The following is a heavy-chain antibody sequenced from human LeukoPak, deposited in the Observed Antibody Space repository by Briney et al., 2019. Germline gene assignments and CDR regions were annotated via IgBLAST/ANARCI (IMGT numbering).Heavy chain of an antibody. CDR1: GFTFSSYW. Sequence: TGGSLRLSCAASGFTFSSYWMSWVRQAPGKGLEWVANIKQDGSEKYYVDSVKGRFSISRDNAKNSLYLQMNSLRAEDTAVYYCARDKGYLAFDYWGQGTLVSVSS. J-gene: IGHJ4*02. D-gene: IGHD2-15*01. CDR3: ARDKGYLAFDY. V-gene: IGHV3-7*01. CDR2: IKQDGSEK.